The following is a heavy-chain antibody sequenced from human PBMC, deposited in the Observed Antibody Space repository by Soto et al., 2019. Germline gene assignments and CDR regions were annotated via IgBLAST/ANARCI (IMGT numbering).Heavy chain of an antibody. Sequence: GEALKISCKGRGYNFRDYWIAWVRQMPGKGLEYMGIIYPGDSDTRYSPSFQGQVTISADKSISTAYLQWNSLEASDTAMYYCARHGEDGQTKLRLNWFDPWGQGTLVTVSS. CDR3: ARHGEDGQTKLRLNWFDP. CDR2: IYPGDSDT. J-gene: IGHJ5*02. D-gene: IGHD1-1*01. CDR1: GYNFRDYW. V-gene: IGHV5-51*01.